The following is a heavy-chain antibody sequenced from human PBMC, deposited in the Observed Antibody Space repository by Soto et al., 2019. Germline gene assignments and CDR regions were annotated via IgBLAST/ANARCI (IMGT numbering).Heavy chain of an antibody. CDR3: AKDHTMIGVGPLDY. V-gene: IGHV3-30*18. J-gene: IGHJ4*02. CDR2: ISYDGSNK. Sequence: QVQLVESGGGVVQPGRSLRLSCAASGFTFSSYGMHWVRQAPGKGLEWVAVISYDGSNKYYADSVKGRFTISRDNSKNTLYLQMNSLRAEDTAVYYCAKDHTMIGVGPLDYWGQGTLVTVSS. CDR1: GFTFSSYG. D-gene: IGHD3-22*01.